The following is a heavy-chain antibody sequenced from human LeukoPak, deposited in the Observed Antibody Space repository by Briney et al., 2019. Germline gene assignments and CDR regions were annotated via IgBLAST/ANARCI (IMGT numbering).Heavy chain of an antibody. V-gene: IGHV3-7*01. D-gene: IGHD2-15*01. CDR1: GFTFSNYW. CDR3: ARERWCSGGSCYDY. J-gene: IGHJ4*02. Sequence: SGGSLRLSCAASGFTFSNYWMSWVRQAPGKGLEWVANIKQDGSQKYYVDSVKGRFTISRDNAKNSLYLQMNSLRVEDTAVYYCARERWCSGGSCYDYWGQGTLVTVSS. CDR2: IKQDGSQK.